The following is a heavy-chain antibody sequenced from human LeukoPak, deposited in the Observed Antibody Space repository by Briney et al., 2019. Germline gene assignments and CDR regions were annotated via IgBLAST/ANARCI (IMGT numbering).Heavy chain of an antibody. D-gene: IGHD6-13*01. CDR2: INPSGGST. J-gene: IGHJ4*02. CDR3: ARDSAATPLDY. V-gene: IGHV1-46*01. CDR1: GYTFTSYY. Sequence: ASETVSCKASGYTFTSYYMHWVRQAPGQGLEWMGIINPSGGSTSYAQKSQGRVTMTRDTSTSTVYMELSSLRSEDTAVYYCARDSAATPLDYWGQGTLVTVSS.